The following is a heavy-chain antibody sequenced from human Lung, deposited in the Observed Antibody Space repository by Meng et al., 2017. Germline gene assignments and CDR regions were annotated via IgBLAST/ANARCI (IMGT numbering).Heavy chain of an antibody. CDR2: ITGDGSST. J-gene: IGHJ4*02. Sequence: GRVVESGGGVVWAGGSLRLSCAASGFTFDDYGMRWVRQAPGKGLEWVSRITGDGSSTIYADSVQGRFTMSRDNAKNTLSLQMNSLRAEDTAVYYCARGGVTTDDWGQGTLVTVSS. CDR3: ARGGVTTDD. D-gene: IGHD4-17*01. V-gene: IGHV3-20*04. CDR1: GFTFDDYG.